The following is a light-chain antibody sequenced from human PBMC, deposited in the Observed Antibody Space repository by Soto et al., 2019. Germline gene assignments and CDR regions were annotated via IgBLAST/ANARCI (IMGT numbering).Light chain of an antibody. CDR2: EVT. CDR1: SSDVGNYDL. V-gene: IGLV2-23*02. Sequence: QSALTQPASVSGSPGQSITISCTGTSSDVGNYDLVSWYQRHPGKAPKLMIFEVTKRPSGVSDRFSGSKSGNTASLTVSGLQAEDEADYYCCSYAGSSTLYVFGTGTKLT. CDR3: CSYAGSSTLYV. J-gene: IGLJ1*01.